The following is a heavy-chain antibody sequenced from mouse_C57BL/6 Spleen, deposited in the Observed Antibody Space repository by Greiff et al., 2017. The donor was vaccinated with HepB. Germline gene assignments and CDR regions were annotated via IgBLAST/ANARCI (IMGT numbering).Heavy chain of an antibody. CDR2: INPNNGGT. CDR3: ARSYYGSSRSYWYFDV. CDR1: GYTFTDYN. Sequence: EVQLQQSGPELVKPGASVKIPCKASGYTFTDYNMDWVKQSHGKSLEWIGDINPNNGGTIYNQKFKGKATLTVDKSSSTAYMELRSLTSEDTAVYYCARSYYGSSRSYWYFDVWGTGTTVTVSS. J-gene: IGHJ1*03. V-gene: IGHV1-18*01. D-gene: IGHD1-1*01.